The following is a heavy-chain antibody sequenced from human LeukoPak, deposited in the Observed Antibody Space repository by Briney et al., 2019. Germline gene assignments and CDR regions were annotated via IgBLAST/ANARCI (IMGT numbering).Heavy chain of an antibody. J-gene: IGHJ3*02. CDR2: ISAYNGNT. D-gene: IGHD3-9*01. V-gene: IGHV1-18*01. CDR3: ARVGYTSYRVDYDILTGPYAFDI. CDR1: GYPFTSSD. Sequence: GASVKVSCKAYGYPFTSSDISWVRQAPGQGLEWMGWISAYNGNTNYAQKLQGRVTMTTDTSTSTAYMELRSLRSDDTAVYYCARVGYTSYRVDYDILTGPYAFDIWGQGTMVTVSS.